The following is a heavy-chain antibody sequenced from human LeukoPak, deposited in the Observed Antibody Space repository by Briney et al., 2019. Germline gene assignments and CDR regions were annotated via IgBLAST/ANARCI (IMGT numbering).Heavy chain of an antibody. CDR3: ASSALEYSSSSGDY. J-gene: IGHJ4*02. V-gene: IGHV4-4*07. CDR2: IYASGST. D-gene: IGHD6-6*01. Sequence: PSETLSLTCTVSGGSFSNYYWTWIRQPAGKGLEWIGRIYASGSTNYNPSLKSRVTISVDTSKNQFSLKLSSVTAADTAVYYCASSALEYSSSSGDYWGQGTLVTVSS. CDR1: GGSFSNYY.